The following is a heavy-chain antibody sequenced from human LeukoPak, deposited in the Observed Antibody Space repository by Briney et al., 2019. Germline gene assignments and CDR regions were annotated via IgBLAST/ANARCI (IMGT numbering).Heavy chain of an antibody. CDR1: GGSISSYY. CDR3: ARERGTYSSPSGPLYYYGMDV. V-gene: IGHV4-59*01. Sequence: SETLSLTCTVSGGSISSYYWSWIRQPPGKGLEWIGYIYYSGSTNYNPSLKSRVTISVDTSKNQFSLKLSSVTAADTAVYYCARERGTYSSPSGPLYYYGMDVWGQGTTVTVSS. J-gene: IGHJ6*02. D-gene: IGHD6-6*01. CDR2: IYYSGST.